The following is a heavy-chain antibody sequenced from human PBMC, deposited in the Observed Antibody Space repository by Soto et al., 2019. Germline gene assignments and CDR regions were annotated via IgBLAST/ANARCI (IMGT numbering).Heavy chain of an antibody. CDR2: IWYDGSNK. J-gene: IGHJ4*02. CDR3: TRDPYGGSRYYFDS. CDR1: GFTFTNYG. V-gene: IGHV3-33*01. D-gene: IGHD1-26*01. Sequence: QVQLVESGGGVVQPGRSLRLSCAASGFTFTNYGMHWVRQAPGKGLEWVAVIWYDGSNKYYADSVKGRFTISKDNSQTTVYLQMNNLRAEDTAMYYCTRDPYGGSRYYFDSWGQGTLVTVSS.